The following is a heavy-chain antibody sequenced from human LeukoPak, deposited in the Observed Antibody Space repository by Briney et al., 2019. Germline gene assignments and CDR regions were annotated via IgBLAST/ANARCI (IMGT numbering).Heavy chain of an antibody. J-gene: IGHJ4*02. Sequence: GGSLRLSCAASGFTFSTYSMNWVRQTPGKGLEWVSYISSSSSTIYYADSVKGRFTISRDNAKNSLYLQMNSLRAEDTAVYYCARDRPNSSGWDWGQGTLVTVSS. CDR3: ARDRPNSSGWD. CDR2: ISSSSSTI. D-gene: IGHD6-19*01. CDR1: GFTFSTYS. V-gene: IGHV3-48*01.